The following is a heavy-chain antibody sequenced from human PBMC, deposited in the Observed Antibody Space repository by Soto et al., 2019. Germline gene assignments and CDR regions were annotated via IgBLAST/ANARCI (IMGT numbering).Heavy chain of an antibody. CDR2: ISWNSGSI. J-gene: IGHJ4*02. Sequence: EVHLVESGGCLVQPGRSLRLSCAAYGFTFDDYAMHWVRQAPGKGLEWVSGISWNSGSIGYADSVKGRFTISRDNATNSLYLQMNSLRAEDTALYYCAKDYGDSSSWSPFDYWCQGTLVTVSS. CDR1: GFTFDDYA. CDR3: AKDYGDSSSWSPFDY. D-gene: IGHD6-13*01. V-gene: IGHV3-9*01.